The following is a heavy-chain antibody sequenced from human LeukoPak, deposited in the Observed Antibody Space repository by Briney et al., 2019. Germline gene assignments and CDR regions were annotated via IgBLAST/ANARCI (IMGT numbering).Heavy chain of an antibody. V-gene: IGHV1-46*01. CDR3: ARDGVPYYDSSGYHFDY. CDR2: INPSGGST. J-gene: IGHJ4*02. CDR1: GYTFTSYY. Sequence: ASVKVSCKASGYTFTSYYMRWVRQAPGQGLEWMGIINPSGGSTSYAQKFQGRVTMTRDTSTSTVYMELSSLRSEDTAVYYCARDGVPYYDSSGYHFDYWGQGTLVTVSS. D-gene: IGHD3-22*01.